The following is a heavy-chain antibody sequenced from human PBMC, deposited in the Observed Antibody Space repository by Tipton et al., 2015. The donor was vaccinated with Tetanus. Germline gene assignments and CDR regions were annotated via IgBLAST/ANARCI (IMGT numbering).Heavy chain of an antibody. J-gene: IGHJ4*02. Sequence: SLRLSCRASGFTFRNYDMNWVRRAPGKGLEWVSSVTSRSTDMYYADSVRGRFTISRDNAKNSLFLHMNSLTVADTAVYYCARLYDSSGYRGTWGQGTLVTVSS. D-gene: IGHD3-22*01. CDR2: VTSRSTDM. V-gene: IGHV3-21*06. CDR1: GFTFRNYD. CDR3: ARLYDSSGYRGT.